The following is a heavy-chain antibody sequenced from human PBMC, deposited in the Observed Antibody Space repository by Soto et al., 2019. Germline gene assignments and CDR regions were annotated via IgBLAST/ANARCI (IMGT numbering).Heavy chain of an antibody. J-gene: IGHJ4*02. CDR3: ARGGGYCTPTSCAIDS. D-gene: IGHD2-8*01. V-gene: IGHV3-23*01. CDR1: RFSFSSYE. Sequence: GGSLRLSCVASRFSFSSYEMSWVRQAAGKGLEWVSRVSLTGDRTNYAGSVKGRFTVSRDNFKNTLYLEMDSLRPEDTDIYYCARGGGYCTPTSCAIDSWGRGTPVTVSS. CDR2: VSLTGDRT.